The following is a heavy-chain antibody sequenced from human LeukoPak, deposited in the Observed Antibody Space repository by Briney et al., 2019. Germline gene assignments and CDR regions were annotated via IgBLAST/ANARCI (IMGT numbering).Heavy chain of an antibody. V-gene: IGHV3-23*01. D-gene: IGHD2/OR15-2a*01. Sequence: GGSLRLSCAASGFTFSSYAMSWVRQAPGKGLEWVSGISGSDGSTNYADPVKGRFTISRENSKNTLYLQMNSLRAEDTAVYYCAKDSAKKYDDYWGQGTLVTVSS. CDR2: ISGSDGST. CDR1: GFTFSSYA. J-gene: IGHJ4*02. CDR3: AKDSAKKYDDY.